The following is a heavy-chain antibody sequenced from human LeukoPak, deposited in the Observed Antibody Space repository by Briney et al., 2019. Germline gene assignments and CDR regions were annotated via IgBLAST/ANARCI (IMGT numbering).Heavy chain of an antibody. D-gene: IGHD6-19*01. CDR3: ARLKYSSGWYYFDY. Sequence: SETLSLTCTVSGGSNSSYYWSWLRQPPGKGLEWVGYIYYSGSTNYNPSLKSRVTISVDTSKNQFSLKLSSVTAADTAVYYCARLKYSSGWYYFDYWGQGTLVTVSS. CDR1: GGSNSSYY. J-gene: IGHJ4*02. CDR2: IYYSGST. V-gene: IGHV4-59*01.